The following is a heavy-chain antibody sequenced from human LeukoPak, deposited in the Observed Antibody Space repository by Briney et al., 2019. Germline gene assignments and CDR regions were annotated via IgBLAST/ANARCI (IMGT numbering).Heavy chain of an antibody. V-gene: IGHV4-39*01. Sequence: SETLSLTCTVSGGSISSIYSYRGWIRQPPGKGLEWIGSMYYSGRTYYNPSLKSRVTISVDTSKNQFSLKLSSVTAADTAVYYCARLRAAGFDPWGQGTLVTVSS. J-gene: IGHJ5*02. CDR2: MYYSGRT. CDR3: ARLRAAGFDP. CDR1: GGSISSIYSY. D-gene: IGHD6-13*01.